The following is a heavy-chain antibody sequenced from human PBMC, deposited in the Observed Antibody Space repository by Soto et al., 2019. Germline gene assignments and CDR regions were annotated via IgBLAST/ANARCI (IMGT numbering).Heavy chain of an antibody. CDR2: IDHSGST. J-gene: IGHJ5*01. CDR1: GGSLSVYS. Sequence: QVQLQQWGAGLLKPSETLSLTCAVYGGSLSVYSWSWIRQPPGKGLEWIGAIDHSGSTNYNPSLKSRLIISVDTSKRHFYLNLTSVTAADTALYYCARRGRYKTMTMVPAFDFWGQGTLVSVSS. D-gene: IGHD3-10*01. V-gene: IGHV4-34*02. CDR3: ARRGRYKTMTMVPAFDF.